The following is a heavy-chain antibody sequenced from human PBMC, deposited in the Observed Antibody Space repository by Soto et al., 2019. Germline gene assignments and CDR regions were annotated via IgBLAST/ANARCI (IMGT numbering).Heavy chain of an antibody. D-gene: IGHD6-13*01. J-gene: IGHJ4*02. CDR1: GGSFSGYY. CDR2: INHSGST. Sequence: QVQLQQWGAGLLKPSETLSLTCAVYGGSFSGYYWSWIRQPPGKGLEWIGEINHSGSTNYNPSLKSRVTISVATSKNQFSLKLSSVTAADTAVYYCARRRPQLVGGLGYWGQGTLVTVSS. V-gene: IGHV4-34*01. CDR3: ARRRPQLVGGLGY.